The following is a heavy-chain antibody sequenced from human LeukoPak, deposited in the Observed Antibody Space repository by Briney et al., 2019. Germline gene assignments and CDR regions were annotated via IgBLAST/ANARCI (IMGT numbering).Heavy chain of an antibody. D-gene: IGHD6-19*01. V-gene: IGHV3-53*01. CDR3: AREGGYSSGWYGNY. Sequence: GGSLRLSCGASGFTFSNYWMSWVRQAPGKGLEWVSVIYSGGSTYYADSVKGRFTISRDNSKNTLYLQMNSLRAEDTAVYYCAREGGYSSGWYGNYWGQGTLVTVSS. CDR2: IYSGGST. CDR1: GFTFSNYW. J-gene: IGHJ4*02.